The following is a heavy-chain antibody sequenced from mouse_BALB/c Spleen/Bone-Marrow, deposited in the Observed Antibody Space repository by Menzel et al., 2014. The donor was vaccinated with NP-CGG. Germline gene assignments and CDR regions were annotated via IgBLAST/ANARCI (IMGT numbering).Heavy chain of an antibody. Sequence: EVKVVESGGGLVQSGESLKLSCESNEYEFPSHDMSWVRKTPEKRLELVAAINSDGGSTYYPDTMERRFIISRDNSKKTLYLQMSSLRSEDTAFYYCARHGDYYGSSLFAYWGQGTLVTVSA. CDR3: ARHGDYYGSSLFAY. J-gene: IGHJ3*01. CDR1: EYEFPSHD. D-gene: IGHD1-1*01. CDR2: INSDGGST. V-gene: IGHV5-2*01.